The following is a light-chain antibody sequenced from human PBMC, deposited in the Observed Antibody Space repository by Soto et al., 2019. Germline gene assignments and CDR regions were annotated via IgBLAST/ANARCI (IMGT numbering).Light chain of an antibody. CDR2: GAS. CDR3: QQYYSTPLA. Sequence: DIVMTQSPASLAVSLGERATINCKSSQSVLYSSNNKNYLAWYQQKPGQPPKLLIYGASTRESGVPDRFSGSGSGTDVTLTVSSLQAEDVTVYYCQQYYSTPLALGGGTKVEIK. V-gene: IGKV4-1*01. J-gene: IGKJ4*01. CDR1: QSVLYSSNNKNY.